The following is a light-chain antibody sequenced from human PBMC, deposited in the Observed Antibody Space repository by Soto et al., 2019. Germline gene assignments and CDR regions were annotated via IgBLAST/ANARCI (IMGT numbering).Light chain of an antibody. Sequence: QSVLTQPPSVSGAPGQRVTISCTGSSSNIGADYGVHWYQQLPGTAPKLLVYGNSNRPSGVPDRFSGSKSGTSASLALTGLQAEDEADYYCQSYDSSLRGWVFGGGTQLTVL. V-gene: IGLV1-40*01. CDR1: SSNIGADYG. CDR2: GNS. CDR3: QSYDSSLRGWV. J-gene: IGLJ3*02.